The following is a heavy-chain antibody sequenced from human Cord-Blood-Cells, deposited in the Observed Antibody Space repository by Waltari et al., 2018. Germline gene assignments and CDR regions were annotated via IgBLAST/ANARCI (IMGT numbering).Heavy chain of an antibody. J-gene: IGHJ4*02. D-gene: IGHD6-6*01. V-gene: IGHV1-8*01. CDR1: GYTFTSYD. CDR2: MNPNSSNT. CDR3: AASIAARRSWFDY. Sequence: QVQLVQSGAEVKKPGASVKVSCKASGYTFTSYDINWVQQATGQGLEWMGWMNPNSSNTGYALKFQGRVTMTRNTSISTAYMELSSLRSEDTAVYYCAASIAARRSWFDYWGQGTLVTVSS.